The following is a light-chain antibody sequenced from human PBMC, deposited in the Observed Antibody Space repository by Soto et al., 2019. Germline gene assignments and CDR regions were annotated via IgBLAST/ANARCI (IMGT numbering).Light chain of an antibody. CDR3: WSYAGSSIYVV. CDR2: EGS. J-gene: IGLJ2*01. V-gene: IGLV2-23*01. Sequence: QSVLTQPASVSGSPGQSITISCTGTSSDVGSYNLVSWYQQHPGKAPKLMIYEGSKRPSGVSNRFSGSKSGNTASLTISGLQAEDEADYYCWSYAGSSIYVVFGGGTKLTVL. CDR1: SSDVGSYNL.